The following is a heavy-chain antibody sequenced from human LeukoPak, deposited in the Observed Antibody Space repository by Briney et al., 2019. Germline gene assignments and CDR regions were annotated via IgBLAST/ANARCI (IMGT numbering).Heavy chain of an antibody. D-gene: IGHD3-10*02. V-gene: IGHV3-48*04. CDR1: GSTFNGYN. J-gene: IGHJ6*04. CDR3: AELGITMIGGV. Sequence: GGSLRLSCAASGSTFNGYNMNWVRQAPGKGLEWLSYIGSSDSTTHYADSVKGRFTISRDNAKNSLYLQMNSLRAEDTAVYYCAELGITMIGGVWGKGTTVTISS. CDR2: IGSSDSTT.